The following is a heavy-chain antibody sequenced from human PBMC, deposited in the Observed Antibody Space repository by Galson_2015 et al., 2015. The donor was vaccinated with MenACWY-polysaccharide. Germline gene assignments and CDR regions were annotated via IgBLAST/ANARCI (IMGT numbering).Heavy chain of an antibody. CDR2: IKPSDGSA. V-gene: IGHV1-46*01. D-gene: IGHD1-1*01. J-gene: IGHJ4*02. Sequence: SVKVSCKASGYTFISSYMYWVRQAPGQGLEWMGAIKPSDGSARYAQKFQGRVTMTWDTSTSTVYLELISLRSEDTAVYYCARDLGTTEYYLDYWGQGALATVSS. CDR1: GYTFISSY. CDR3: ARDLGTTEYYLDY.